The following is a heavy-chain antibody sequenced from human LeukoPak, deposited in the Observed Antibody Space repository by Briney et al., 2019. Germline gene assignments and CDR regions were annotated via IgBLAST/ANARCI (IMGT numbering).Heavy chain of an antibody. CDR1: GFTFSSYG. J-gene: IGHJ6*02. CDR3: ARGVGSASYYGMDV. CDR2: ILYGGSNK. V-gene: IGHV3-33*01. D-gene: IGHD2-2*01. Sequence: GRSLRLSCAASGFTFSSYGMHWVRQAPGKGLEWVAVILYGGSNKYYADSVKGRFTISRDKSKNTLYLQMNSLRAEDTGVYYCARGVGSASYYGMDVWGQGTTVTVSS.